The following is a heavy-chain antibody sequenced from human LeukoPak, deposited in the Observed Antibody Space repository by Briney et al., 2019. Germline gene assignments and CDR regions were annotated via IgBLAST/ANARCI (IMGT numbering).Heavy chain of an antibody. CDR3: ARGSNYDY. Sequence: GGSLRLSCAASGFTFGSYGMSWVRQAPGKGLEWVSVIYSGGGTFYAESVKGRFTISRDNSKNTLYLQMNSLRAEDTAVYYCARGSNYDYWGQGTLVTVSS. D-gene: IGHD1-26*01. J-gene: IGHJ4*02. CDR2: IYSGGGT. V-gene: IGHV3-66*02. CDR1: GFTFGSYG.